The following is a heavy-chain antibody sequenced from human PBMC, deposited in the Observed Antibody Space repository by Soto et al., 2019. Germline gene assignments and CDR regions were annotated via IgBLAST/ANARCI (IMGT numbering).Heavy chain of an antibody. Sequence: QLQLRESGPRLVKPSETLSLTCGVSGGSISSSRYYWGWIRQPPGKGLEWIANIYYSGTTYYNPSLKSRVTISVDTFRNQFSLRLSSVTAADTAVYYCARLLSSSSYYDILTGYSVDYWGQATLVSVSS. CDR2: IYYSGTT. CDR3: ARLLSSSSYYDILTGYSVDY. D-gene: IGHD3-9*01. V-gene: IGHV4-39*01. CDR1: GGSISSSRYY. J-gene: IGHJ4*02.